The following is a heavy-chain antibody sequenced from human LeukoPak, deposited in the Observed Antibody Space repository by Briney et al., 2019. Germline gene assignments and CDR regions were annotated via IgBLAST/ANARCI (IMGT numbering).Heavy chain of an antibody. Sequence: TSETLSLTCTVSGAPVNFYYLSWIRHSAEKGLEWIGRIYTRGNTNYNPSLKSRVTLSVDTSRNQFSLMLSSVTAADTAVYYCAKESRLGGASGSHHFDYWGQGVLDTVSS. CDR1: GAPVNFYY. D-gene: IGHD3-10*01. J-gene: IGHJ4*02. V-gene: IGHV4-4*07. CDR2: IYTRGNT. CDR3: AKESRLGGASGSHHFDY.